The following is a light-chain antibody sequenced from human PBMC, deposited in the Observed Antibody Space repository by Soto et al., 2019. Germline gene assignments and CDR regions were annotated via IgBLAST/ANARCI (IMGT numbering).Light chain of an antibody. Sequence: DIVLTQSPGTLSLSPGERATLSCRASQSVSSSYLAWYQQKPRKAPRLLIYGASSRATGIPDRFSGSGSGTDVTVTISRLEAEDCGGDYCQKYGSSARFTVGPGTNVDIK. J-gene: IGKJ3*01. CDR3: QKYGSSARFT. CDR1: QSVSSSY. CDR2: GAS. V-gene: IGKV3-20*01.